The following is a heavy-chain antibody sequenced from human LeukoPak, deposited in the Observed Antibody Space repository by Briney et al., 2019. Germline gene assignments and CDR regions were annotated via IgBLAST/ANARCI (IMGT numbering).Heavy chain of an antibody. Sequence: PSETLSLTCTVSGGSISSSCYYWGWIRQPPGKGLEWIGSIYYSGSTYYNPSLKSRVTISVDTSKNQLSLKLSSVTAADTAVYYCAKQLLWFGTSDAFDIWGQGTMVTVSS. CDR2: IYYSGST. J-gene: IGHJ3*02. D-gene: IGHD3-10*01. CDR1: GGSISSSCYY. V-gene: IGHV4-39*01. CDR3: AKQLLWFGTSDAFDI.